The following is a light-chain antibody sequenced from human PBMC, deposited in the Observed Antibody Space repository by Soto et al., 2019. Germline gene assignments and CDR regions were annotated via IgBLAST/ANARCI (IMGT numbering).Light chain of an antibody. Sequence: DIVLTQSPRTLSLSPGERATLSCRTSQTLSSSFLAWYQQTPGQAPRLLIYDTSTRAIDIPDRFSGSGSGTDFTLTISRLEPEDFATYFCQESFSTLWTFGQGTKVEMK. CDR2: DTS. CDR3: QESFSTLWT. CDR1: QTLSSSF. J-gene: IGKJ1*01. V-gene: IGKV3D-20*02.